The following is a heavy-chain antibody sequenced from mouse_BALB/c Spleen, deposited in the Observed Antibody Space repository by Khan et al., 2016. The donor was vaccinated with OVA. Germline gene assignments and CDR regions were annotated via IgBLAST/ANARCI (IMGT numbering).Heavy chain of an antibody. Sequence: QVQLKQSGPGLVQPSQSLSITCTVTDFSLSTYGIHWVRQSPGKGLEWLGVIWSGGSTDYNAAFISRLSIRKDNSKSQVFFKMNSLQTDYTAIYYCTRVYYRDDRYFDVWGAGTTVTVAS. CDR2: IWSGGST. V-gene: IGHV2-4-1*01. CDR3: TRVYYRDDRYFDV. D-gene: IGHD2-14*01. CDR1: DFSLSTYG. J-gene: IGHJ1*01.